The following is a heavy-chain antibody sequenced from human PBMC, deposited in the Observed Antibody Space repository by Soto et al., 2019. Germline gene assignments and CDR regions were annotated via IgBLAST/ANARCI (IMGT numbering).Heavy chain of an antibody. CDR1: GFTFSYYA. CDR3: ARDLLDYDFWSGSYGMDV. D-gene: IGHD3-3*01. Sequence: GGSLRLSCVASGFTFSYYAMTWVRQAPGKGLEWVSVISPSGGTIYYADSVKGRFTISRENAKNTLYLQMNSLRDEDTAVYYCARDLLDYDFWSGSYGMDVWGQGTTVTVSS. V-gene: IGHV3-23*01. J-gene: IGHJ6*01. CDR2: ISPSGGTI.